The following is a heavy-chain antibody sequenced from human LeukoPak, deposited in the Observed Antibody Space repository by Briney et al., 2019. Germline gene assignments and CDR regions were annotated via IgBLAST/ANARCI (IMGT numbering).Heavy chain of an antibody. CDR2: ISYDGSNK. CDR3: ARDNDEQQLYY. CDR1: GFTFSSYA. Sequence: PGGSLRLSCAASGFTFSSYAMHWVRQAPGKGLEWVAVISYDGSNKYYADSVKGRFTISRDNSKNTLYLQMNSLRAEDTAVYYCARDNDEQQLYYWGQGTLVTVSS. J-gene: IGHJ4*02. D-gene: IGHD6-13*01. V-gene: IGHV3-30*04.